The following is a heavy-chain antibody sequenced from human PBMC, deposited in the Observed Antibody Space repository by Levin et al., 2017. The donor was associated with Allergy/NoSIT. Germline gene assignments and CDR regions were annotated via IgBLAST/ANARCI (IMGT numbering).Heavy chain of an antibody. CDR1: GYTFTGYY. J-gene: IGHJ4*02. V-gene: IGHV1-2*02. D-gene: IGHD3-10*01. CDR2: INPNSGGT. CDR3: ARGGRFGDLKDDY. Sequence: GESLKISCKASGYTFTGYYMHWVRQAPGQGLEWMGWINPNSGGTNYAQKFQGRVTMTRDTSISTAYMELSRLRSDDTAVYYCARGGRFGDLKDDYWGQGTLVTVSS.